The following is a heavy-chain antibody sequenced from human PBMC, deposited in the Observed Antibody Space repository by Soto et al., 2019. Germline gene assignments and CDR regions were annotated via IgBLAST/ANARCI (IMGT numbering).Heavy chain of an antibody. V-gene: IGHV3-30*18. J-gene: IGHJ1*01. CDR3: AKAISPYSGSYFEYFQH. CDR2: ISYDGSNK. D-gene: IGHD1-26*01. Sequence: QVQLVESGGGVVQPGRSLRLSCAASGFTFSSYGMHWVRQAPGKGLECVAVISYDGSNKYYADSVKGRFTISRDNSKNTLYLQMNSLRAEDTAVYYCAKAISPYSGSYFEYFQHWGQGTLVTVSS. CDR1: GFTFSSYG.